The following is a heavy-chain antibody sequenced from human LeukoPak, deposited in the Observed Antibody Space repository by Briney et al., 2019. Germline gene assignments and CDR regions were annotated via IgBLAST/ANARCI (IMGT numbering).Heavy chain of an antibody. J-gene: IGHJ3*02. V-gene: IGHV4-59*01. D-gene: IGHD1-26*01. CDR1: GGSISSYY. Sequence: PSETLSLTCTVSGGSISSYYWSWIRQPPGKGLEWIGYIYYSGSTNYNPSLKSRVTISVDTSKNQFSLKLSSVTAADTAVYYCARDPGGVGDAFDIWGQGTMVTVSS. CDR2: IYYSGST. CDR3: ARDPGGVGDAFDI.